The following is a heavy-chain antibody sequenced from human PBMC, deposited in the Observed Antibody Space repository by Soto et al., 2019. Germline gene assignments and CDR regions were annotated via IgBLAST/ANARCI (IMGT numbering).Heavy chain of an antibody. CDR2: INHSGST. V-gene: IGHV4-4*02. CDR3: ARGPYTNYFDY. D-gene: IGHD5-18*01. CDR1: GGSISSSNW. J-gene: IGHJ4*02. Sequence: QVQLQESGPGLVKPSGTLSLTCAVSGGSISSSNWWSWVRQPPGKGLEWIGEINHSGSTNYNPSLKSRVTISVDTSKNQFSLKLSSVTAADTAVYYCARGPYTNYFDYWGQGTLVTVSS.